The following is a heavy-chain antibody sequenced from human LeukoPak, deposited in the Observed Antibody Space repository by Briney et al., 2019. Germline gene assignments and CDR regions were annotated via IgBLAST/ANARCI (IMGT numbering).Heavy chain of an antibody. V-gene: IGHV3-23*01. CDR2: ISGSGGST. CDR3: AKFFADYYDYVWGSYRPGYFDY. CDR1: GFTFSSYA. D-gene: IGHD3-16*02. Sequence: GGSLRLSCAASGFTFSSYAMHWVRQAPGKGLEWVSAISGSGGSTYYADSVKGRFTISRDNSKNTLYLQMNSLRAEDTAVYYCAKFFADYYDYVWGSYRPGYFDYWGQGTLVTVSS. J-gene: IGHJ4*02.